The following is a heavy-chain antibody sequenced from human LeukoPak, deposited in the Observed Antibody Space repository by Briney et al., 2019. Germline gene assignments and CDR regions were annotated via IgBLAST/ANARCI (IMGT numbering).Heavy chain of an antibody. CDR2: INHSGST. Sequence: SETLSLTCAVYGGSFSGYYWSWIRQPPGKGLEWIGEINHSGSTNYNPSLKSRVTISVDTSKNQFSLKLSSVTAADTAVYYCARDKGIAVAGAFDIWGHGTMVTVSS. J-gene: IGHJ3*02. CDR1: GGSFSGYY. D-gene: IGHD6-19*01. CDR3: ARDKGIAVAGAFDI. V-gene: IGHV4-34*01.